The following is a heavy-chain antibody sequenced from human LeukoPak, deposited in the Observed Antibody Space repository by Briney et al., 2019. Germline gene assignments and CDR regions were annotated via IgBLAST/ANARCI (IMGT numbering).Heavy chain of an antibody. D-gene: IGHD6-6*01. CDR1: GFTFSSYS. CDR3: ARDFQQLVDY. J-gene: IGHJ4*02. CDR2: ISSSSSYI. Sequence: GGSLRLSRAASGFTFSSYSMNWVRQAPGKGLEWVSSISSSSSYIYYADSVKGRFTISRDNAKNSLYLQMNSLRAEDTAVYYCARDFQQLVDYWGQGTLVTVSS. V-gene: IGHV3-21*01.